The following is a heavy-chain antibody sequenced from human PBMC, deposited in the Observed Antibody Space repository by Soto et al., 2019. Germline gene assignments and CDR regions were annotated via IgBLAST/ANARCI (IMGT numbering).Heavy chain of an antibody. J-gene: IGHJ4*02. V-gene: IGHV4-39*01. CDR1: GESISSSSYY. CDR3: ARQRTTVVTQAYFDH. Sequence: SETLSLACIVSGESISSSSYYWGWIRQPPGKGLEWIGSIYYSGRTYYNPSFKSRVTISIDTSKNQFSLKLSSVTATDTAVYYCARQRTTVVTQAYFDHWGQGALVTVSS. CDR2: IYYSGRT. D-gene: IGHD2-21*02.